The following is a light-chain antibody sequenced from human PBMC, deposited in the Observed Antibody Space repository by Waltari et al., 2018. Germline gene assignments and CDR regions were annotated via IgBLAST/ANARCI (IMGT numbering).Light chain of an antibody. CDR3: QQRRRWPLT. V-gene: IGKV3-11*01. J-gene: IGKJ4*01. Sequence: TQSPSTLSASAGARATLSCRASQTVDTYLAWYQQRPGQAPRLLIYDTSNRATGIPDRFSGSGSETDFTLTISSLEPEDFAVYYCQQRRRWPLTFGGGSKVEI. CDR1: QTVDTY. CDR2: DTS.